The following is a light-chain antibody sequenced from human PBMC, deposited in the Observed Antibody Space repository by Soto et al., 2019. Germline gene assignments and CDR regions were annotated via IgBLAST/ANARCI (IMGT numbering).Light chain of an antibody. J-gene: IGKJ5*01. CDR1: QDIRNS. Sequence: DIQMTQSPSSLSASVGDRVTITCQASQDIRNSLTWFQQKPEKAPKVLIYDASNLETGVPSRFSGSGSGTDFSLTISSLQPEDIATFYCQQYDDLPLTFGQGTRLDIK. CDR2: DAS. V-gene: IGKV1-33*01. CDR3: QQYDDLPLT.